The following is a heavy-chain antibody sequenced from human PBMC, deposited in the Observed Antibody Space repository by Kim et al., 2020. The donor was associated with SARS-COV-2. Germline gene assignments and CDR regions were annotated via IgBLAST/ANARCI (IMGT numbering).Heavy chain of an antibody. CDR2: IYYSGST. CDR1: VDSITSHY. Sequence: SETLSLTCAVSVDSITSHYWSWIRQPPGKGLEWIGYIYYSGSTNYNPSLKSRVTISVDTSKNQFSLKPSSVTAADTAVYYCARRRSGYCSGGDCYFLDY. CDR3: ARRRSGYCSGGDCYFLDY. V-gene: IGHV4-59*08. D-gene: IGHD2-15*01. J-gene: IGHJ4*01.